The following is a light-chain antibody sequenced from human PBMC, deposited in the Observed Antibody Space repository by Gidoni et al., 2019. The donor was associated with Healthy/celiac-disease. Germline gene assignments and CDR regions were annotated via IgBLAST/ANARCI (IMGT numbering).Light chain of an antibody. CDR3: QQRRNWPPLT. CDR2: DAS. J-gene: IGKJ4*01. CDR1: QGVSSY. Sequence: EIVLTQSPATLSLSPGERATLSCRASQGVSSYLAWYPQKPGQAPRLLIYDASNRATGIPARFSGSGSGTDFTLTISSLEPEDFAVYYCQQRRNWPPLTFGEGTKVEIK. V-gene: IGKV3-11*01.